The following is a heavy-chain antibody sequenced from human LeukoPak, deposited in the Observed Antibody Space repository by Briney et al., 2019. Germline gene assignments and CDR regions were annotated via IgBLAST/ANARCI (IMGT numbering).Heavy chain of an antibody. CDR3: ARNPPGIVGAPTHYCYYMDV. CDR1: GFTFSSYG. CDR2: IGGSGNKI. J-gene: IGHJ6*03. V-gene: IGHV3-21*01. Sequence: TGGSLRLSCAASGFTFSSYGMIWVRQAPGKGLEWVSAIGGSGNKIYYADSVKGRFTISRDNAKNSLYLQMNSLTAEDTAVYYCARNPPGIVGAPTHYCYYMDVWGRGTTVTISS. D-gene: IGHD1-26*01.